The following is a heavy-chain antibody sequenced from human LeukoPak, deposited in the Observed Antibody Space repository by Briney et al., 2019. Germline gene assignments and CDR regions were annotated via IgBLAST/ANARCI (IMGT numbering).Heavy chain of an antibody. CDR2: INPNSGGT. CDR3: ARGIAVAEASFDY. V-gene: IGHV1-2*02. CDR1: GYTFTGYY. D-gene: IGHD6-19*01. J-gene: IGHJ4*02. Sequence: ASVKVSCKASGYTFTGYYMDWVRQAPGQGLEWMGWINPNSGGTNYAQKLQGRVTMTTDTSTSTAYMELRSLRSDDTAVYYCARGIAVAEASFDYWGQGTLVTVSS.